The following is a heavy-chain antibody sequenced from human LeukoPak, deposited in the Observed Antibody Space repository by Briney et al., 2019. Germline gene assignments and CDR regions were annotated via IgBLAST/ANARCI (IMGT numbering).Heavy chain of an antibody. CDR2: ISGSGGST. CDR3: AKSPPWLWGPTDAFDI. CDR1: GFTFSSYA. D-gene: IGHD3-22*01. J-gene: IGHJ3*02. V-gene: IGHV3-23*01. Sequence: PGGSLRLSCAASGFTFSSYAMSWVRQAPGKGLEWVSAISGSGGSTYYADSVKGRFTISRDNSKNTLYLQMNSLRAEDTAVYYCAKSPPWLWGPTDAFDIWGQGTMVTVSS.